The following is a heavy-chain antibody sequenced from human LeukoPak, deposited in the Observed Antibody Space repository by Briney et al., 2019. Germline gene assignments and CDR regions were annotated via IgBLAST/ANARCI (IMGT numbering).Heavy chain of an antibody. D-gene: IGHD5-18*01. Sequence: ASVKVSCKASGYSFTTYAINWVRQAPEQGLEWMGWISTSTGNPTYAQDFTGRFVFSLDTSVSTAYLQISSLKAEDTAVYYCGRGGGYGPPLYWGQGTLVTVSS. V-gene: IGHV7-4-1*02. CDR3: GRGGGYGPPLY. CDR2: ISTSTGNP. CDR1: GYSFTTYA. J-gene: IGHJ4*02.